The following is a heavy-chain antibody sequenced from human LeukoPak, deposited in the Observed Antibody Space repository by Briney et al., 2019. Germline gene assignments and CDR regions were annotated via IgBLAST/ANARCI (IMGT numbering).Heavy chain of an antibody. Sequence: GGSLRLSCAASGFTFSTYAMSWVRQAPGKGLEWVSTISGSGGNTYYADSVKGRFTISRDNSKNTLYLQMNSLRAEDTAVYYCARDGYCSSTSCYLSWFDPWGQGTLVTVSS. CDR2: ISGSGGNT. J-gene: IGHJ5*02. D-gene: IGHD2-2*03. CDR3: ARDGYCSSTSCYLSWFDP. V-gene: IGHV3-23*01. CDR1: GFTFSTYA.